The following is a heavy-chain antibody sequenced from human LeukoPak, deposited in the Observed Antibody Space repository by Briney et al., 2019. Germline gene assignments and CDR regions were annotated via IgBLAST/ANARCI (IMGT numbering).Heavy chain of an antibody. CDR3: ARATGGSDY. J-gene: IGHJ4*02. V-gene: IGHV1-8*01. D-gene: IGHD7-27*01. CDR2: MNPNSGNT. Sequence: LEWMGWMNPNSGNTGYAQKFQGRVTMTRNTSISTAYMELSSLRSEDTAVYYCARATGGSDYWGQGTLVTVSS.